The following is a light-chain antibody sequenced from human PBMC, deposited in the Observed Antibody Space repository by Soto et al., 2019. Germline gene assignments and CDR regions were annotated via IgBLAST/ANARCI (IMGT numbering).Light chain of an antibody. CDR1: QSISSW. Sequence: DIQMTQSPSTLSASVGDRVTITCRASQSISSWLAWYQQKPGKAPKLLIYKASSLESGVPSRFSGSGSGTEFTLTSSSLQPDDFATYYSQQYNSWGTFGQGTKLEIK. CDR2: KAS. V-gene: IGKV1-5*03. CDR3: QQYNSWGT. J-gene: IGKJ2*02.